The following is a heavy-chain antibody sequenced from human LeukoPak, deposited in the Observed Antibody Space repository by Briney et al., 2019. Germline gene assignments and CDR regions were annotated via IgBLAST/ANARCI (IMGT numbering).Heavy chain of an antibody. Sequence: GGSLRLSCAASGFTFSSYGMHWVRQAPGKGLEWVAFIRYDGSNKYYADSVKGRFTISRDNSKNTLYLQMNSLRAEDTAVYYCAKAKWTYYYDSSGYGYMDVWGKGTTVTISS. CDR1: GFTFSSYG. CDR2: IRYDGSNK. J-gene: IGHJ6*03. V-gene: IGHV3-30*02. CDR3: AKAKWTYYYDSSGYGYMDV. D-gene: IGHD3-22*01.